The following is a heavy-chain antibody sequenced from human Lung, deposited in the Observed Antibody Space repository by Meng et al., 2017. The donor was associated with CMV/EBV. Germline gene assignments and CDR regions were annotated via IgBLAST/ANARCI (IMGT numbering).Heavy chain of an antibody. D-gene: IGHD6-6*01. CDR2: IRHSGDIT. Sequence: SXTLSLXCGIYGGSLSGYYWSWIRQTPGKGLEWIGEIRHSGDITNYNPSLKSRVTISIDTSKKQFSLKLSAVTAADTAVYYCARRYSSSYYSDYWGQGPLVTVSS. CDR3: ARRYSSSYYSDY. V-gene: IGHV4-34*01. CDR1: GGSLSGYY. J-gene: IGHJ4*02.